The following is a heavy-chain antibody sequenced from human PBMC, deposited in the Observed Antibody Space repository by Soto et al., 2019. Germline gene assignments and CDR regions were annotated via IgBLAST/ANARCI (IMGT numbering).Heavy chain of an antibody. J-gene: IGHJ4*02. CDR3: ARVLIAVAGGDY. CDR1: GGSFSGYY. V-gene: IGHV4-34*01. CDR2: INHSGST. Sequence: QVQLQQWGAGLLKPSETLSLTCAVYGGSFSGYYWSWIRQPPGKGLEWIGEINHSGSTNYNPSLKSRVTISVDTSKNQFSLKLSSVAAADTAVYYCARVLIAVAGGDYWGQGTLVTVSS. D-gene: IGHD6-19*01.